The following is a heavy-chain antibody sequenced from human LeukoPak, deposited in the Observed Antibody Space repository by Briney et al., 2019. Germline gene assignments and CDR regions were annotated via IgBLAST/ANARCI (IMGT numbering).Heavy chain of an antibody. D-gene: IGHD2-2*01. Sequence: GGSLRLSCAASGFTFSNSAMNWVRQAPGKGLEWVSSISTSSSYIYYADSVRGRFTISRDNAKNSLYLQMNSLRAEDTAVYYCARGCTTTSCYDYWGQGTLVTVSS. V-gene: IGHV3-21*01. J-gene: IGHJ4*02. CDR2: ISTSSSYI. CDR1: GFTFSNSA. CDR3: ARGCTTTSCYDY.